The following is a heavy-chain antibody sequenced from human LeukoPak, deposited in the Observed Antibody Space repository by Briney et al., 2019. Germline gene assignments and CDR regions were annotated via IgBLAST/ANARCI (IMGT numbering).Heavy chain of an antibody. V-gene: IGHV3-20*01. CDR1: GFTFDDYG. Sequence: PGGSLRLSCAASGFTFDDYGMSWVRQAPGKGLEWVSGINWNGGSTGYADSVKGRFTISRDNAKNSLYLQMNSLRAEDTASYHCARVRSGWYYFDYWGQGTLVTVSS. CDR3: ARVRSGWYYFDY. J-gene: IGHJ4*02. CDR2: INWNGGST. D-gene: IGHD6-19*01.